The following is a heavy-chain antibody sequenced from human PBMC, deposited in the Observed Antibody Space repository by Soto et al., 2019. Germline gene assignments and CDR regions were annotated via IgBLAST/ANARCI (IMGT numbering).Heavy chain of an antibody. Sequence: QVQLVQSGAEVKKPGASVKVSCKASGYTFTSYGISWVRQAPGQGLEWMGWISAYNGNTNYAQKLQGRVTMTTDTSPSTAYMELRSLRSDDTAVYYCAREPPLIPGVRYCSGGSCPIAFDIWGQGTMVTVSS. J-gene: IGHJ3*02. CDR1: GYTFTSYG. CDR3: AREPPLIPGVRYCSGGSCPIAFDI. D-gene: IGHD2-15*01. CDR2: ISAYNGNT. V-gene: IGHV1-18*01.